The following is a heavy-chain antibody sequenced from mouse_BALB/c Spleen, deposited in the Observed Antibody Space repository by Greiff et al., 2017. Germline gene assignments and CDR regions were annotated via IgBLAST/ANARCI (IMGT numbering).Heavy chain of an antibody. Sequence: VQLQQSGAELAKPGASVKMSCKASGYTFTSYWMHWVKQRPGQGLEWIGYINPSTGYTEYNQKFKDKATLTADKSSSTAYMQLSSLTSEDSAVDYCARQGYGSSPFAYWGQGTLGTVSA. CDR3: ARQGYGSSPFAY. D-gene: IGHD1-1*01. CDR1: GYTFTSYW. CDR2: INPSTGYT. J-gene: IGHJ3*01. V-gene: IGHV1-7*01.